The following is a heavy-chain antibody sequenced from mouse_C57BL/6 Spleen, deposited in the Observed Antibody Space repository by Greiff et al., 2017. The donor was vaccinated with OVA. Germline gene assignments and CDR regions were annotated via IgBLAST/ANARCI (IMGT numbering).Heavy chain of an antibody. CDR2: IDPSDSYT. CDR3: ARWDYDRFAY. CDR1: GYTFTSYW. J-gene: IGHJ3*01. D-gene: IGHD2-4*01. Sequence: QVQLQQPGAELVKPGASVKLSCKASGYTFTSYWMQWVKQRPGQGLEWIGEIDPSDSYTNYNQKIKGKATLTVDTSSSTAYMQLSSLTSEDSAVYYCARWDYDRFAYWGQGTLVTVSA. V-gene: IGHV1-50*01.